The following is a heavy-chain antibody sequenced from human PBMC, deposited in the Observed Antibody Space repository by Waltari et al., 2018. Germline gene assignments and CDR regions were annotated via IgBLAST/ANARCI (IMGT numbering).Heavy chain of an antibody. D-gene: IGHD6-19*01. CDR2: IPXDGKNE. CDR1: XFTFNSYG. CDR3: AKDLEQXLXQGAWFDP. V-gene: IGHV3-30*02. Sequence: QVQLVESGGGVVQPGGSLSLSCGAAXFTFNSYGMHWVRQAPGKGLDWVAXIPXDGKNEYXADSVKGRFXVSRDNSKNTLYLQMNSXXGEDTAVYYCAKDLEQXLXQGAWFDPWGQGXLVTVSS. J-gene: IGHJ5*02.